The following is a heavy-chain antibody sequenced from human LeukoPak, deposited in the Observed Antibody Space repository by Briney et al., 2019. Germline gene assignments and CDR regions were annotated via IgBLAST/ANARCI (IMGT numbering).Heavy chain of an antibody. J-gene: IGHJ6*03. V-gene: IGHV3-48*01. Sequence: GGPLRLSCAASGFTFSSYSMNWVRQAPGKGLEWVSYISWSGSTIYYADSVKGRFTISRDNAKNSLDLQMNSLRAEDTAVYYCARNPTISGSYSFDYYYYMDVWGKGTTVTVSS. CDR1: GFTFSSYS. CDR2: ISWSGSTI. CDR3: ARNPTISGSYSFDYYYYMDV. D-gene: IGHD1-26*01.